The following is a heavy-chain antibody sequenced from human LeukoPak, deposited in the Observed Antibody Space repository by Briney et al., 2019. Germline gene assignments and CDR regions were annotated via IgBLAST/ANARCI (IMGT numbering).Heavy chain of an antibody. J-gene: IGHJ4*02. CDR2: ISYDGSNK. Sequence: SGGSLRLSCAASGFTFSSYAMHWVRQAPGKGLEWVAVISYDGSNKYYADSVKGRFTISRDNSKNTLYLQMNSLRAEDTAVYCCARLQSAMVISKGGGFDYWGQGTLVTVSS. D-gene: IGHD5-18*01. CDR1: GFTFSSYA. V-gene: IGHV3-30-3*01. CDR3: ARLQSAMVISKGGGFDY.